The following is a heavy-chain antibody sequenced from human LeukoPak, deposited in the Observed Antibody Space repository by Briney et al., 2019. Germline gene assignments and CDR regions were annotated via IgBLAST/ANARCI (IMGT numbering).Heavy chain of an antibody. Sequence: ASVKVSCKASGYTFTSYGISWVRQAPGQGLEWMGWIGAYNGNANYAQKLQGRVTMTTDTSTSTAYMELRSLRSDDTAVYYCARTQLPWYYYDSSGYYSSFDYWGQGTLVTVSS. CDR2: IGAYNGNA. J-gene: IGHJ4*02. CDR3: ARTQLPWYYYDSSGYYSSFDY. CDR1: GYTFTSYG. D-gene: IGHD3-22*01. V-gene: IGHV1-18*01.